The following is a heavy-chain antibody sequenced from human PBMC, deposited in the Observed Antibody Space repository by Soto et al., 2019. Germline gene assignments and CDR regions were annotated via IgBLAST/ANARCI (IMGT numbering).Heavy chain of an antibody. CDR2: IHPSDSYT. J-gene: IGHJ6*01. Sequence: GESLKISCEGRGYSFTDYSITWLRRTPGTGLEWMGKIHPSDSYTNFNPSFQGHVSISVDRSANTAYLQWTSLKASDSGIYYCERNLVEHSKTSPVMDVWGHGTTVTVSS. CDR3: ERNLVEHSKTSPVMDV. CDR1: GYSFTDYS. V-gene: IGHV5-10-1*01.